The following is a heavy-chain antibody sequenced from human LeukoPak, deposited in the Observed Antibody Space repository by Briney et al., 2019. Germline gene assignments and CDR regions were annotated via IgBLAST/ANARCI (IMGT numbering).Heavy chain of an antibody. CDR3: ARGFLERLMDV. CDR2: IKQDGSEK. D-gene: IGHD3-3*01. CDR1: GFTFSSYW. J-gene: IGHJ6*04. V-gene: IGHV3-7*03. Sequence: GGSLRLSCAASGFTFSSYWMSWVRQAPGKGLEWVANIKQDGSEKYYVDSVKGRFTISRDNAKNSLYLQMNSLRSDDTAVYYCARGFLERLMDVWGKGTTVTVSS.